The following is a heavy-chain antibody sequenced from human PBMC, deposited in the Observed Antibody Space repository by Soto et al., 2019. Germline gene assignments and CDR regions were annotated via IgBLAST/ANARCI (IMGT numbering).Heavy chain of an antibody. CDR2: IWHDGRYE. D-gene: IGHD4-17*01. CDR1: GDSLSNYG. Sequence: QVQLVESGGGVVQPGKSLRLSCVASGDSLSNYGMHWVRQAPGKGLEWVASIWHDGRYEFHADSVKGRFAISRDNSKNSLYLQRNSLRVEDTAMFYCVIEGGVHYDSTWGDFWGQGTLVTVSS. CDR3: VIEGGVHYDSTWGDF. J-gene: IGHJ4*02. V-gene: IGHV3-33*01.